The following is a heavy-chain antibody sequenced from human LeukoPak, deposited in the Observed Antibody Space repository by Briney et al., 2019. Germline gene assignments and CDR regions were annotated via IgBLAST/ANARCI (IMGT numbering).Heavy chain of an antibody. J-gene: IGHJ4*02. CDR2: INPNSGGT. Sequence: ASVKVPCKASGYTFTDYYMHWVRQAPGQGLEWMGWINPNSGGTNYAQKFQGRVTMTRDTSISTAYMELSRLRSDDTAVYYCARELPRWYFDYWGQGTLVTVSS. V-gene: IGHV1-2*02. D-gene: IGHD2-15*01. CDR3: ARELPRWYFDY. CDR1: GYTFTDYY.